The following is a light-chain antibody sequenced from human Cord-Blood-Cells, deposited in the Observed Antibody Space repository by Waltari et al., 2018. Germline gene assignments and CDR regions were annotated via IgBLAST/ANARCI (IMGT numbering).Light chain of an antibody. V-gene: IGKV1-5*01. Sequence: DIQMTQSHSTLSASLGDRVTITCRASQSISSWLAWYQQKPGKAPKLLIYDASSLESGVPSRFSGSGSGTEFTLTISSLQPDDFATYYCQQYNSYSWTFGQGTKVEIK. CDR3: QQYNSYSWT. CDR2: DAS. J-gene: IGKJ1*01. CDR1: QSISSW.